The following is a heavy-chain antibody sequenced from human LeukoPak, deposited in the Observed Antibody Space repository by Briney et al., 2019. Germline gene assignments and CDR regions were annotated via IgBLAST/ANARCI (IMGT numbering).Heavy chain of an antibody. CDR2: ISGSGDST. Sequence: GGPLRLSCAASGFTFSSYAMSWVRQAPGKGLEWVSAISGSGDSTYYGDSVKGRFTISRDNSKNTLYLQMNSLRAEDTAVYYRAKTRPLDSSSWSHGDYWGQGTLVTVSS. CDR3: AKTRPLDSSSWSHGDY. CDR1: GFTFSSYA. D-gene: IGHD6-13*01. J-gene: IGHJ4*02. V-gene: IGHV3-23*01.